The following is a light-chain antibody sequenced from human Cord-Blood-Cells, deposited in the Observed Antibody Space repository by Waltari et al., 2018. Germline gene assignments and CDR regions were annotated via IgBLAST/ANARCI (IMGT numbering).Light chain of an antibody. V-gene: IGLV2-14*01. CDR2: EVS. CDR1: SSAVGGYNY. CDR3: SSYTSSSTPYV. Sequence: QSALPQPASVSGSPGQSITISCTGTSSAVGGYNYVSWYQQHPGKAPKLMIYEVSNRPSGVSKRFSGSKSGNTASLTISGLQAEDGADYYCSSYTSSSTPYVFGTGTKVTVL. J-gene: IGLJ1*01.